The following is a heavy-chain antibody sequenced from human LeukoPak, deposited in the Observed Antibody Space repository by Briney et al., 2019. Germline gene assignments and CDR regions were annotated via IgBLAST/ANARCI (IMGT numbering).Heavy chain of an antibody. J-gene: IGHJ5*02. CDR2: IRSKAYGGTT. V-gene: IGHV3-49*04. Sequence: PGGSLRLSCTASGFTFGDYAMSWVRQAPGKGLEWVGFIRSKAYGGTTEYAASVKGRFTISRDDSKSIAYLQMNSLKTEDTAVYYCTRDGTYGSGSFGPWGQGTLVTVSS. CDR1: GFTFGDYA. CDR3: TRDGTYGSGSFGP. D-gene: IGHD3-10*01.